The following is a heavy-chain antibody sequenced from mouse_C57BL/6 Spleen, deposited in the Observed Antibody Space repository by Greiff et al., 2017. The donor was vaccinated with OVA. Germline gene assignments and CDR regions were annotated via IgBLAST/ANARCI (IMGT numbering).Heavy chain of an antibody. D-gene: IGHD4-1*01. CDR1: GYTFTSYT. CDR3: ARSLTGRGAMDY. V-gene: IGHV1-4*01. J-gene: IGHJ4*01. Sequence: VQLQQSGAELARPGASVKMSCKASGYTFTSYTMHWVKQRPGQGLEWIGYINPSSGSTKYNQKFKDKATLTADKSSSTAYMQLSSLTSEDSAVYYCARSLTGRGAMDYWGQGTSVTVSS. CDR2: INPSSGST.